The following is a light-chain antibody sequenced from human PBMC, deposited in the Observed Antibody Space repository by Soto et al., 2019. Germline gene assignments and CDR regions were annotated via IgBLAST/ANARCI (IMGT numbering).Light chain of an antibody. V-gene: IGLV1-47*01. CDR3: AAWDDSLSGWV. Sequence: QSVLTQPPSASGTPGQRVSISCSGSSSNIGRNYVYWYQQFPGTAPKLLIYKNSQRPSGVPDRFSGSASGTSASLAISGLRSEDEADYYCAAWDDSLSGWVFGGGTKLTVL. CDR2: KNS. CDR1: SSNIGRNY. J-gene: IGLJ3*02.